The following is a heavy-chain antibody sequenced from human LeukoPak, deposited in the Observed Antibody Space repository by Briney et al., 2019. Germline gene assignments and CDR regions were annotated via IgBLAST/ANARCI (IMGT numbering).Heavy chain of an antibody. V-gene: IGHV3-74*01. CDR2: ISSDGSDI. D-gene: IGHD2-2*01. J-gene: IGHJ4*02. CDR3: MRDKGAAMEERSDY. Sequence: GGSLRLSCAVSGLTFGTSWMQWVRQSPGRGLVWVSRISSDGSDIFYADSVKGRFTISRDNSKNMLYLQMNSLRAEDTAIYYCMRDKGAAMEERSDYWGQGTLVTVSS. CDR1: GLTFGTSW.